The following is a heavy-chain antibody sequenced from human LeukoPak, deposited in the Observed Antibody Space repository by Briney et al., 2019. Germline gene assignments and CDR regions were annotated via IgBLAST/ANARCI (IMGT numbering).Heavy chain of an antibody. D-gene: IGHD3-22*01. CDR1: GGSISSGDYY. CDR2: IYYNGSS. V-gene: IGHV4-30-4*01. Sequence: SETLSLTCTVSGGSISSGDYYWSWIRQPPGKGLEWIGYIYYNGSSYYNPSLKSRVTISGDTSKNQFSVKLSSVTAADTAVYYCARGGYYYDSSGYNYWGQGTLVTVSS. CDR3: ARGGYYYDSSGYNY. J-gene: IGHJ4*02.